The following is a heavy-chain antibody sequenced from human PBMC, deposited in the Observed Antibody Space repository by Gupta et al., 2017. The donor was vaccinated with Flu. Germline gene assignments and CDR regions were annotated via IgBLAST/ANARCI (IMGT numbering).Heavy chain of an antibody. V-gene: IGHV3-23*01. J-gene: IGHJ4*02. CDR3: VNFIAGRPDY. CDR1: GFSFSIYV. Sequence: EVQLLESGGGLVQPGGSLRLSCVASGFSFSIYVMTWVRRAPGKGLEWVSAISSSGGSTYYADSVKGRFTVSRDNSKNTLYLQMNSLRAEDTAVYYCVNFIAGRPDYWGQGTLVTVSS. D-gene: IGHD6-6*01. CDR2: ISSSGGST.